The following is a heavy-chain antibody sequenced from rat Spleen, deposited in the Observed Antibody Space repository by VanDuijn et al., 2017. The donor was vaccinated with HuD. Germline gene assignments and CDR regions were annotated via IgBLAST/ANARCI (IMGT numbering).Heavy chain of an antibody. Sequence: EVQLVESDGGLVQPGRSLKLSCAASGFTFSDYYMAWVRQAPTKGLEWVATISYDGSSTYYRDSVKGRFTISRDNAKSTLYLQMDSLRSEDTATYYCAIHFNWELWYFDFWGPGTMVTVSS. V-gene: IGHV5-7*01. J-gene: IGHJ1*01. CDR3: AIHFNWELWYFDF. CDR2: ISYDGSST. D-gene: IGHD5-1*01. CDR1: GFTFSDYY.